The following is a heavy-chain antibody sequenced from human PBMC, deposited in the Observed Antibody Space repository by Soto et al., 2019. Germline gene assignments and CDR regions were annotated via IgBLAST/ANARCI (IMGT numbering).Heavy chain of an antibody. J-gene: IGHJ5*02. Sequence: EVQLLESGGGLEQPGGSLRLSCAASGFTFSSYVMTWVRRAPGKGLEWVSSISGSGGSTYYADSVKGRFTISRDNSKNTLYLQMSSLRVEDTAVYYCAKELRPSSWGQGTLVTVSS. CDR1: GFTFSSYV. CDR2: ISGSGGST. D-gene: IGHD3-16*01. CDR3: AKELRPSS. V-gene: IGHV3-23*01.